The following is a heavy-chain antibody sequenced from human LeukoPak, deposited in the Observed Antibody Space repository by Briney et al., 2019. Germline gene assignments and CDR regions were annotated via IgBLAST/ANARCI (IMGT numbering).Heavy chain of an antibody. CDR1: VGSISSHY. V-gene: IGHV4-59*11. CDR2: IYYSGST. D-gene: IGHD3-16*01. Sequence: SETLSLTCTVSVGSISSHYWNWIRQPPGKGLEWIGYIYYSGSTNYNPSLKSRVTISVDTSKNQFSLKLSSVTAADTAVYYCARESNRVWAPGAFDIWGQGTMVTVSS. CDR3: ARESNRVWAPGAFDI. J-gene: IGHJ3*02.